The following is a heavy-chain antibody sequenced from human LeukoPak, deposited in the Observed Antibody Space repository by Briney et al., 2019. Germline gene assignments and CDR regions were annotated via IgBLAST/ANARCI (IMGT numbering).Heavy chain of an antibody. Sequence: PGGSLRLSCAASGFTFSSYDMSWVREAPGKGLEWVSAISDSGGSTYYADSVEGRFTVSRDNSKNTLYLQMNSLRADDTAVHYCAKEVTDTGGYYYHYWGQGTLVTVAS. D-gene: IGHD3-22*01. CDR1: GFTFSSYD. CDR2: ISDSGGST. J-gene: IGHJ4*02. V-gene: IGHV3-23*01. CDR3: AKEVTDTGGYYYHY.